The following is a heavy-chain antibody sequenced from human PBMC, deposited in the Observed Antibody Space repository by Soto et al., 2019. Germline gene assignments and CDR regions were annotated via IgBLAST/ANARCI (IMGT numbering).Heavy chain of an antibody. V-gene: IGHV4-61*01. CDR3: ARGLTMGQLPSHFDH. J-gene: IGHJ5*02. CDR2: VHSSGIT. Sequence: QVQLQESGPGLVKPSETLSLACTVSGGSVSNDNFYWSWIRQPPVKGLEWIGYVHSSGITNYNPSLKRRVTISVDTSRNQFSLRLSSVTAADTAVYFCARGLTMGQLPSHFDHWGQGTLVTVSS. CDR1: GGSVSNDNFY. D-gene: IGHD3-16*01.